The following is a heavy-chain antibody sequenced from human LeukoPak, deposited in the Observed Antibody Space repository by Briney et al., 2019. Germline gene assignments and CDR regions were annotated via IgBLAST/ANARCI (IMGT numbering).Heavy chain of an antibody. CDR2: IHEHGADK. J-gene: IGHJ4*02. Sequence: GGSLRLSCAVSGFIFSDFWMTWIRQAPGKGLECVANIHEHGADKYYVDSVKGRFTISRDNAKNSVFLQVNGLRAEDSAVYYCAKYGLGSHTSFDYWGQGVLVTVSS. CDR1: GFIFSDFW. CDR3: AKYGLGSHTSFDY. D-gene: IGHD3-10*01. V-gene: IGHV3-7*01.